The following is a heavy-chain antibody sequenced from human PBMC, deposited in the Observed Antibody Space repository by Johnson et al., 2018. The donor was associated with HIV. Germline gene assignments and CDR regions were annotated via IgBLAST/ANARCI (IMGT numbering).Heavy chain of an antibody. V-gene: IGHV3-NL1*01. Sequence: QVQLVESGGGVVRPGGSLRLSCAASGFNFDDYGITWVPQAPGKGLEWVSAIYSGGSTYYADSVKGSFTISRDNSKNTLYLQMNSLRAEDTAVYYCAKEQNRGDAFDCWGQGTVVTVSS. CDR1: GFNFDDYG. CDR2: IYSGGST. D-gene: IGHD1-14*01. CDR3: AKEQNRGDAFDC. J-gene: IGHJ3*01.